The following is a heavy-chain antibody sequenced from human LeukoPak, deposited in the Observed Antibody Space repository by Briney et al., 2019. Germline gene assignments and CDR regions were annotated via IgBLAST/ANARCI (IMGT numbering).Heavy chain of an antibody. CDR1: GFTFNSYA. CDR3: AKDQGWEGNWIDP. Sequence: GGSLRLSCAASGFTFNSYAMSWVRQAPGKGLEWVSGISGSGGSTYYADSVKGRFTISKDTSKNTLYLQMNSLRAEDTAVYYCAKDQGWEGNWIDPWGQGTLVTVSS. J-gene: IGHJ5*02. D-gene: IGHD1-26*01. V-gene: IGHV3-23*01. CDR2: ISGSGGST.